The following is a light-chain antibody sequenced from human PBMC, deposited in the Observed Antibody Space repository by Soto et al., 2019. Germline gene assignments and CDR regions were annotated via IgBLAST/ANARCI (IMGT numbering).Light chain of an antibody. V-gene: IGLV3-1*01. Sequence: SYELTQPPSVSVSPGQTASITCSGDKWGDKYACWYQQKPGQSPVLVIYQDSKRPSGIPERFSGSNSGNTATLTISGTQAMDEADYYCQAWDSSTRNVVFGGGTKLTVL. J-gene: IGLJ2*01. CDR3: QAWDSSTRNVV. CDR1: KWGDKY. CDR2: QDS.